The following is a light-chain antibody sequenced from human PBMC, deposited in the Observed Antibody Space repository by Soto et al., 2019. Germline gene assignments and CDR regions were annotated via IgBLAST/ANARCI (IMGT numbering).Light chain of an antibody. Sequence: QSVLTQPPSASGTPGQRVTISCSGATSNIGGNSVNWYQQLPGTAPTLLIYSNDRRPSGVPDRLSASKSGTSASLAISGLQSEDEADHYCAVWDDTLNGVVFGGGTQLTVL. V-gene: IGLV1-44*01. CDR2: SND. CDR3: AVWDDTLNGVV. J-gene: IGLJ2*01. CDR1: TSNIGGNS.